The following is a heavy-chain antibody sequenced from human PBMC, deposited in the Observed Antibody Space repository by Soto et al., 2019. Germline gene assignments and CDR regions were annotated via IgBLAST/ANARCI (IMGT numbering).Heavy chain of an antibody. CDR3: ARPRSSGYAGEFDY. J-gene: IGHJ4*02. V-gene: IGHV4-59*01. Sequence: QVQLQESGPGLVKPSETLSLTCTVSGGSISPYYWSWIRQPPGKGLEWIGFIYYSGSTNYNPSLTRRVTISVATSQTLCALMLTSVTAADTAVYYCARPRSSGYAGEFDYWGQGTLVTVSS. D-gene: IGHD3-22*01. CDR1: GGSISPYY. CDR2: IYYSGST.